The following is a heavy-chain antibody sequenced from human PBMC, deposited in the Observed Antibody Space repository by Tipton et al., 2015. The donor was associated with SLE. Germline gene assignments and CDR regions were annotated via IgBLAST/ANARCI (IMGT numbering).Heavy chain of an antibody. CDR2: ISWNSDTI. V-gene: IGHV3-9*01. CDR3: TRGKGGYKHSPIDC. Sequence: SLRLSCAASGFTFDDYAMHWVRQAPGKGLEWVSGISWNSDTIDHADSVKGRFTISRDNAKNSLYLQMNILRPEDTAFYYCTRGKGGYKHSPIDCWGQGTLVTVSS. CDR1: GFTFDDYA. J-gene: IGHJ4*02. D-gene: IGHD5-24*01.